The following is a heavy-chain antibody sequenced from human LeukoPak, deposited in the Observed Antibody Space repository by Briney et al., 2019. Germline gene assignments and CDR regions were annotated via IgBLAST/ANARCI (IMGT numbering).Heavy chain of an antibody. V-gene: IGHV1-69*02. J-gene: IGHJ4*02. CDR3: ARGDYGGNSEHKLYYFDY. D-gene: IGHD4-23*01. CDR2: IIPILGIA. CDR1: GGTFSSYT. Sequence: SVKVSCKASGGTFSSYTISWVRQAPGQGLGWMGRIIPILGIANYAQKFQGRVTITADKSTSTAYMELSSLRSEDTAVYYCARGDYGGNSEHKLYYFDYWGQGTLVTVSS.